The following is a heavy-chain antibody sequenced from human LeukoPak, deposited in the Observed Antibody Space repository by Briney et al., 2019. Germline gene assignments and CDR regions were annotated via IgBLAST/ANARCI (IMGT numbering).Heavy chain of an antibody. CDR1: GFTFSSYA. CDR2: ISGSGGST. Sequence: PGGSLRLSCAASGFTFSSYAMSWVRQAPGKGLEWVSAISGSGGSTYYADSVKGRFTISRDNSKNTLYLQMNSLRAEDTAVYYCAKVGEYCSSTSCYEQFDYWGQGTLVTVSS. D-gene: IGHD2-2*01. V-gene: IGHV3-23*01. CDR3: AKVGEYCSSTSCYEQFDY. J-gene: IGHJ4*02.